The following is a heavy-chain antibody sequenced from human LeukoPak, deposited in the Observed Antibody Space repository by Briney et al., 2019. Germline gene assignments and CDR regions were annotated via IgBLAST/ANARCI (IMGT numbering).Heavy chain of an antibody. Sequence: ASVKVSCKASGYTFTSYGVSWVRQAPGQGIEWMGWISAYNGNTNYAQKVQGRVTMTTDTSTSTVYMELRSLRSDDTAVYYCARDLPRGGYSYGYAFWGQGTLVTVSS. D-gene: IGHD5-18*01. J-gene: IGHJ4*02. CDR1: GYTFTSYG. CDR2: ISAYNGNT. V-gene: IGHV1-18*01. CDR3: ARDLPRGGYSYGYAF.